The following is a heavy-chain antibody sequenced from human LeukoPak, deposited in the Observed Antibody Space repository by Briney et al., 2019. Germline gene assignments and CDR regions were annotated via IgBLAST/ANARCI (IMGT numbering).Heavy chain of an antibody. V-gene: IGHV3-21*01. CDR1: GFTFSSYS. CDR3: ARGVPAAIFGGDYYYMDV. Sequence: GGSLRLSCAASGFTFSSYSMNWVRQAPGKGLEWVSPISSSSSYIYYADSVKRRFTISRDNAKNSLYLQMNSLRAEDTAVYYCARGVPAAIFGGDYYYMDVWGKGTTVTVSS. CDR2: ISSSSSYI. D-gene: IGHD2-2*02. J-gene: IGHJ6*03.